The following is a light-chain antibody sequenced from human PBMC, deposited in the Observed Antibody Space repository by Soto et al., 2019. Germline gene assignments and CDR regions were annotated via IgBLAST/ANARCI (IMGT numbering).Light chain of an antibody. V-gene: IGLV8-61*01. Sequence: QTVVTQEPSFSVSPGGTVTLTCGLSSGSVSTAYYPSWYQQTPGQAPRTLIYSTNTRSSGVPDRFSGSILGNKAAPTITGAQADDESDYYCVIYMGSGTYLFGTGKKVTV. CDR1: SGSVSTAYY. CDR3: VIYMGSGTYL. CDR2: STN. J-gene: IGLJ1*01.